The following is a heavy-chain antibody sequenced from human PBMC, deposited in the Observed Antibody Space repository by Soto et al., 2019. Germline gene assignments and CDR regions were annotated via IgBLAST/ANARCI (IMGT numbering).Heavy chain of an antibody. V-gene: IGHV3-9*01. J-gene: IGHJ4*02. CDR1: GFTFDDYA. D-gene: IGHD2-2*01. Sequence: EVQLVESGGGLVQPGRSLRLSCAASGFTFDDYAMHWVRQAPGKGLEWVSGISWNSGSIGYAASVKGRFTISRDNAKNSLYLQMNSLRAEDTALYYCAKGGQLLTGGGGYWGQGTLVTVSS. CDR3: AKGGQLLTGGGGY. CDR2: ISWNSGSI.